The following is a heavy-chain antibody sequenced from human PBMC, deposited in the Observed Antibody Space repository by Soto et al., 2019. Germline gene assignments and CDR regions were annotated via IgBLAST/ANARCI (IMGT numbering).Heavy chain of an antibody. CDR2: IYYSGST. V-gene: IGHV4-31*03. J-gene: IGHJ4*02. CDR1: AASISTGNYY. CDR3: ARVVVGQYYYFDY. D-gene: IGHD2-15*01. Sequence: SETLSLTCTVSAASISTGNYYWSWIRQHPGKGLEWIGYIYYSGSTYYNPSLKSRVTISVDTSENQFSLTLSSLTAADTAVYYCARVVVGQYYYFDYWGQGTLVTVS.